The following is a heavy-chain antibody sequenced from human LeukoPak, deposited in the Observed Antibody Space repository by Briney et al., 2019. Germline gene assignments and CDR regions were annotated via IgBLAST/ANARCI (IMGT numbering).Heavy chain of an antibody. D-gene: IGHD5-12*01. V-gene: IGHV3-48*01. J-gene: IGHJ2*01. CDR1: GFTFSSYT. CDR2: ISSSSSTI. Sequence: PGGSLRLSCAASGFTFSSYTMNWVRQAPGKGLEWVSDISSSSSTIYYADSVKGRFTISRDNAKNSLYLQMNSLRVEDTAVYYCARDINSGYDRDRYFDLWGRGTLVTVSS. CDR3: ARDINSGYDRDRYFDL.